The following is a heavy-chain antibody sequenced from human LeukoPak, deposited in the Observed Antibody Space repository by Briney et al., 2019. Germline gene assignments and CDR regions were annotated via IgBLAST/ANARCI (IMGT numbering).Heavy chain of an antibody. V-gene: IGHV3-48*02. CDR3: ARDRPGVGAIDY. J-gene: IGHJ4*02. CDR2: ISGDSGAI. Sequence: GGSLRLSCAASGFTFSIYSMNWVRQAPGKGLEWVSYISGDSGAIYYADSVKGRFTISRDNAKNSLYLQMNSLRDEDTAVYNCARDRPGVGAIDYWGQGTLATVSS. D-gene: IGHD1-26*01. CDR1: GFTFSIYS.